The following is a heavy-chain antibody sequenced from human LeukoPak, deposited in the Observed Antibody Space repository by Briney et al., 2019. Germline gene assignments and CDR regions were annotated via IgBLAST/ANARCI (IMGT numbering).Heavy chain of an antibody. CDR2: ITTSSTYI. D-gene: IGHD6-19*01. Sequence: GGSLRLSCAASGFTFSSYAMSWVRQAPGKGLEWVSSITTSSTYISDADSVKGRFTNSRDNAKNSLYLQMNSLRAEDTAVYYCARGKYSSGWFDYWGQGTLVTVSS. J-gene: IGHJ4*02. V-gene: IGHV3-21*01. CDR3: ARGKYSSGWFDY. CDR1: GFTFSSYA.